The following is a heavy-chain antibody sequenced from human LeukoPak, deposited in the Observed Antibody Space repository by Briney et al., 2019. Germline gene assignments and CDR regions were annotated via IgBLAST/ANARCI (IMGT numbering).Heavy chain of an antibody. CDR2: ISYDGSNK. J-gene: IGHJ4*02. Sequence: GRSLRLPCAASGFTFSSYAMHWVRQAPGKGLEWVAVISYDGSNKYYADSVKGRFTISRDNSKNTLYLQMNSLRAEDTAVYYCARVTRGPSYYYDSSGYESGDYWGQGTLVTVSS. CDR1: GFTFSSYA. CDR3: ARVTRGPSYYYDSSGYESGDY. V-gene: IGHV3-30-3*01. D-gene: IGHD3-22*01.